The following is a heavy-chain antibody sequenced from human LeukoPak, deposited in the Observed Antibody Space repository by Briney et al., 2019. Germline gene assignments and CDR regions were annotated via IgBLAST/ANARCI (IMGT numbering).Heavy chain of an antibody. CDR2: IYPGDSET. Sequence: GEALKISCEGSGYSSSDFWIGWVRQMPGKGLEWIGIIYPGDSETKYSPSFEGHVTISADKSISTASLQWSSLKASDTAMYYCARNGRASYNGIYWYFDLWGRGTLVTVSS. V-gene: IGHV5-51*01. J-gene: IGHJ2*01. CDR3: ARNGRASYNGIYWYFDL. CDR1: GYSSSDFW. D-gene: IGHD2-8*01.